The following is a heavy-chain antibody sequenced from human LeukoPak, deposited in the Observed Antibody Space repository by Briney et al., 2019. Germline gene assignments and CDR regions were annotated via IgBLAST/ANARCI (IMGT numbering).Heavy chain of an antibody. Sequence: GRSLRLSCVASGFSFDDYAMHWVRQAPGKGLEWVSGISWNSGSIGYADSVKGRFTISRDNAKNSLYLQMNSLRAEDTALYYCATGYSSSAGYWGQGTLVTVSS. CDR1: GFSFDDYA. CDR3: ATGYSSSAGY. J-gene: IGHJ4*02. CDR2: ISWNSGSI. D-gene: IGHD5-18*01. V-gene: IGHV3-9*01.